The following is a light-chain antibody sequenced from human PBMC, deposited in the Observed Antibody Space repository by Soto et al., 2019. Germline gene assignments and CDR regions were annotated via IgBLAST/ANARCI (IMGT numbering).Light chain of an antibody. J-gene: IGKJ3*01. V-gene: IGKV4-1*01. CDR2: WAS. CDR1: QTIFYTSSNKNY. CDR3: QQYYSTPFT. Sequence: DIVLTQSPDSLAVSLGERATIHCKSSQTIFYTSSNKNYLAWYQQRPGQPPKLLIYWASDRESGVPNRFSGSGSGTDFTPTISGLQAEDVAVYYCQQYYSTPFTFGPGTRLDIK.